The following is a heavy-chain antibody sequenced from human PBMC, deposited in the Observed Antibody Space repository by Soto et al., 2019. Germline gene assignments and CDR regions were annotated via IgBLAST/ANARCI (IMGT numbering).Heavy chain of an antibody. J-gene: IGHJ4*02. CDR2: ISSSSSTI. Sequence: EVQLVESGGGLVQPGGSLRLSCAASGFTFSSYSMNWVRQAPGKGLEWVSYISSSSSTIYYADSVKGRFTISRDNAKNSLYLQMNSLRAEDTAVYYCARDGGYNYGPFDYWGQGTLVTVSS. V-gene: IGHV3-48*01. CDR1: GFTFSSYS. D-gene: IGHD5-18*01. CDR3: ARDGGYNYGPFDY.